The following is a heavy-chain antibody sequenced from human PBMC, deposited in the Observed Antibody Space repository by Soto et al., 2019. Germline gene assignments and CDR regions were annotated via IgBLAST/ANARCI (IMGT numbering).Heavy chain of an antibody. CDR1: GFTFDDYA. Sequence: PGGSLRLSCAASGFTFDDYAMHWVRQAPGKGLEWVSGINWNSGSKVYADSVKGRFTISRDNAKNSLYLQMNSLRPEDTAFYYWAKDMTRPIDGRLDYWGQGTLVTVSS. CDR2: INWNSGSK. V-gene: IGHV3-9*01. D-gene: IGHD2-15*01. J-gene: IGHJ4*02. CDR3: AKDMTRPIDGRLDY.